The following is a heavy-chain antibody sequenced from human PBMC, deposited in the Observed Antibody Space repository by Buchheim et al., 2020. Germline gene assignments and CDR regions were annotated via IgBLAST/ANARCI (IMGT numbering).Heavy chain of an antibody. V-gene: IGHV4-31*03. Sequence: QVQLQESGPGLVKPSQTLSLTCTVSGGSISSGGYYWSWIRQHPGKGLEWIGYIYYSGSTYYNPSLKSRVTISVDTSKNQFFLKLSSVTAADTAVYYCASQSDYYDILTGYYWPNGMDVWGQGTT. D-gene: IGHD3-9*01. CDR2: IYYSGST. J-gene: IGHJ6*02. CDR3: ASQSDYYDILTGYYWPNGMDV. CDR1: GGSISSGGYY.